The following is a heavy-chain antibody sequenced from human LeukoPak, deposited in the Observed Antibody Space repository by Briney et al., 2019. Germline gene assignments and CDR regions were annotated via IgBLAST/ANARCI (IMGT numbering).Heavy chain of an antibody. V-gene: IGHV3-30*02. Sequence: GGSLRLSCAASGFTFSSYGMHWVRQAPGKGLEWVAFIRYDGSNKYYADSVKGRFTTSRDNSKNTLYLQMNSLRAEDTAVYYCAKDLPTVSGSGYYMDVWGKGTTVTVSS. CDR1: GFTFSSYG. D-gene: IGHD4-17*01. J-gene: IGHJ6*03. CDR3: AKDLPTVSGSGYYMDV. CDR2: IRYDGSNK.